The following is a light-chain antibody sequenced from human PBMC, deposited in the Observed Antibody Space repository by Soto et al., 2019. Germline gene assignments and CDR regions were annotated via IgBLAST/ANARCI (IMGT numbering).Light chain of an antibody. J-gene: IGKJ1*01. V-gene: IGKV1-39*01. CDR1: QSISSY. CDR3: QQSYSRMT. Sequence: GDGVTITCRASQSISSYVSWYQQKPGKAPKLLIYAASRLESGVPSRFSGSRSGTYFTLTISSLQPEDFATYYCQQSYSRMTFGQGTKVDIK. CDR2: AAS.